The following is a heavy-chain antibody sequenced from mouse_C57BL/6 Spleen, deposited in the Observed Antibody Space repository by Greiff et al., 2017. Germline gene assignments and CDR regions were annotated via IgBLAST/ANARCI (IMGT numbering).Heavy chain of an antibody. CDR1: GFTFSSYT. V-gene: IGHV5-9*01. J-gene: IGHJ2*01. CDR3: ARRGPYYFDY. Sequence: EVKLQESGGGLVKPGGSLKLSCAASGFTFSSYTMSWVRQTPEKRLEWVATISGGGGNTYYPDSVKGRFTISRDNAKNTLYLQMSSLRSEDTDLYYCARRGPYYFDYWGQGTTRTVSS. CDR2: ISGGGGNT.